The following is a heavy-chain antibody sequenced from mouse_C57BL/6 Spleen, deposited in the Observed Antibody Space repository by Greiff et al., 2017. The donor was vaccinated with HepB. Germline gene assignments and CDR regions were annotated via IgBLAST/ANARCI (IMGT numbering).Heavy chain of an antibody. J-gene: IGHJ3*01. D-gene: IGHD2-1*01. CDR2: IYPGSGST. V-gene: IGHV1-55*01. CDR3: ARGPSTMVTSWFAY. Sequence: VKLQQPGAELVKPGASVKMSCKASGYTFTSYWITWVKQRPGQGLEWIGDIYPGSGSTNYNEKFKSKATLTVDTSSSTVYMQLSSLTSEDSAVYYCARGPSTMVTSWFAYWGQGTLVTVSA. CDR1: GYTFTSYW.